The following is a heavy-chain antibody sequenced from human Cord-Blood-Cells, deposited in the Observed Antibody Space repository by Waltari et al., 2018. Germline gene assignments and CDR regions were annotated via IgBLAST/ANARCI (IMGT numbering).Heavy chain of an antibody. Sequence: QVQLVESGGGVVQPGRSLRLSCAASGFTFSSYGMPWVRQAPGKGLELVAVISYDGSNKYYADSVKGRFTISRDNSKNTLYLQMNSLRAEDTAVYYCAKGFEVEYYFDYWGQGTLVTVSS. CDR2: ISYDGSNK. J-gene: IGHJ4*02. CDR3: AKGFEVEYYFDY. CDR1: GFTFSSYG. D-gene: IGHD2-21*01. V-gene: IGHV3-30*18.